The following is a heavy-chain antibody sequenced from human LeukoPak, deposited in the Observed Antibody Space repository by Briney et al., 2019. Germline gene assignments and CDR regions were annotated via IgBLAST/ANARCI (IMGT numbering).Heavy chain of an antibody. V-gene: IGHV3-53*01. D-gene: IGHD3-22*01. CDR2: IYSGGST. Sequence: PGGSLRLSCAASGFTVSSNYMSWVRQAPGKGLEWVSVIYSGGSTYYTDSVKGRFTISRDNSENTVFLQMNSLRAEDTAVYFCARDRDSSVDDAFDIWGQGTMVTVSS. CDR1: GFTVSSNY. CDR3: ARDRDSSVDDAFDI. J-gene: IGHJ3*02.